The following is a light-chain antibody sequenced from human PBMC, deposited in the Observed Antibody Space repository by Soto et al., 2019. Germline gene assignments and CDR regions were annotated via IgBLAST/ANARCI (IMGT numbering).Light chain of an antibody. CDR2: WAS. Sequence: IVMTQSPDSLAVSLGERATFNCKSSQSVLYSPNNKNYLAWYQQKPGQPPKLLIYWASTRESGVPDRFSGSGSGTDFTLTISSLQAEDVAVYYCQQYYTTPVTFGQGTKVDIK. CDR3: QQYYTTPVT. J-gene: IGKJ1*01. CDR1: QSVLYSPNNKNY. V-gene: IGKV4-1*01.